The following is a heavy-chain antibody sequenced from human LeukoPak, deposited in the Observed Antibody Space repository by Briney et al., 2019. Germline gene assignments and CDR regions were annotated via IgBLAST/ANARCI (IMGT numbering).Heavy chain of an antibody. Sequence: PSETLSLTCTVSGGSISDSNYYWGWIRQPPGRGLEWIGNIYYSGSAYYSPSLKSRVTVSVDTSKNQFSLKLNSVTTADTAVYYCARQSTIAAARIDPWGQGTLVTVSS. J-gene: IGHJ5*02. CDR2: IYYSGSA. CDR1: GGSISDSNYY. CDR3: ARQSTIAAARIDP. D-gene: IGHD6-25*01. V-gene: IGHV4-39*01.